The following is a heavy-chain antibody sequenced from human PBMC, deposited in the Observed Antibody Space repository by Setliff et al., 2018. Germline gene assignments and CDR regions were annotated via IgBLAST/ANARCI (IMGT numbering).Heavy chain of an antibody. CDR2: INPNSGGT. J-gene: IGHJ4*02. V-gene: IGHV1-2*02. CDR3: VRLAAIPEPATGVLG. CDR1: GYTFTDFG. Sequence: ASVKVSCKASGYTFTDFGINWVRQAPGQGPEWMGWINPNSGGTNYAQKFQGRVTMTRDPSISTAYMELNSLRSDDTAVYYCVRLAAIPEPATGVLGWGQGTLVTVSS. D-gene: IGHD2-2*02.